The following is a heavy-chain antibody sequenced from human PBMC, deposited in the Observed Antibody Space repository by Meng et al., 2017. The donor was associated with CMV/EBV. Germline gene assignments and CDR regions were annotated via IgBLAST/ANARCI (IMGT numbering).Heavy chain of an antibody. CDR2: LNPNRGNT. Sequence: SVTVSCKAYGYTFTSYDINWSRQATGQGLGWMGWLNPNRGNTGYAQKFQDRVNITRNTSISTAYMELSSLRSEDTAVYYFAGAILERRHRRLTVGSEPYYYYGMDVWGQGTTVTVSS. J-gene: IGHJ6*02. CDR1: GYTFTSYD. V-gene: IGHV1-8*01. D-gene: IGHD1-1*01. CDR3: AGAILERRHRRLTVGSEPYYYYGMDV.